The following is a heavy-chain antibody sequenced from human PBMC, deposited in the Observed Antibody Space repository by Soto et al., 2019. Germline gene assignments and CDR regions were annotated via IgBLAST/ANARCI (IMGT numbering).Heavy chain of an antibody. D-gene: IGHD6-13*01. V-gene: IGHV1-18*01. CDR3: ARSGSSCNLREFDY. CDR2: IIVYNGNT. Sequence: ASVKVSCKASDYTFTSYGSIWGRQAPGPGHEWIGWIIVYNGNTNDAHKSRVRVTMTTDISTTTAYMEMRSLRSDDTAVYYCARSGSSCNLREFDYWGQGTLVTVSS. J-gene: IGHJ4*02. CDR1: DYTFTSYG.